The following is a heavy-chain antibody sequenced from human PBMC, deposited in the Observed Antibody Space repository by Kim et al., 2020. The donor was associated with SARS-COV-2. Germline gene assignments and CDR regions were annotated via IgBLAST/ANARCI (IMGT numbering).Heavy chain of an antibody. Sequence: SETLSLTCAVSGSSINTSVWWTWVRQPPGKGLEWIGEIFHSGSTNYNPSLKSRVTISLDKPRNQFSLELRSLTAADTAVYYCARGGSSWDWGQGTLVIVSS. CDR1: GSSINTSVW. D-gene: IGHD6-13*01. CDR3: ARGGSSWD. J-gene: IGHJ4*02. CDR2: IFHSGST. V-gene: IGHV4-4*02.